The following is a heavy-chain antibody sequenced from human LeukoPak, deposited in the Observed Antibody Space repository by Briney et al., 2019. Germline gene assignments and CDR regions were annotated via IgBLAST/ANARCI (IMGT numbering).Heavy chain of an antibody. Sequence: ASVKVSCKASGYTFTSYSIHWVRQAPGQGLEWMGIINPSGGSTSYAQKFQGRVTMTRDMSTSTVYMELSSLRSEDTAVYYCARTAVSSIDYWGQGTLVTVSS. CDR3: ARTAVSSIDY. J-gene: IGHJ4*02. CDR1: GYTFTSYS. CDR2: INPSGGST. D-gene: IGHD6-25*01. V-gene: IGHV1-46*01.